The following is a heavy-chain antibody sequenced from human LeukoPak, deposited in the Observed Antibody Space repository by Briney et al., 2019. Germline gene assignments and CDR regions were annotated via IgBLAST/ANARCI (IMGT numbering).Heavy chain of an antibody. D-gene: IGHD3-10*01. J-gene: IGHJ6*03. Sequence: PSETLSLTCTVSGGSISSYSWSWIRQPPGKGLEWIGNIYASGSTNYNPSLKSRVTISVDTSKNQFSLKLSSVTAADTAVYYCARRHRPPRSGYYYMDVWGKGTTVTVSS. CDR3: ARRHRPPRSGYYYMDV. V-gene: IGHV4-4*09. CDR1: GGSISSYS. CDR2: IYASGST.